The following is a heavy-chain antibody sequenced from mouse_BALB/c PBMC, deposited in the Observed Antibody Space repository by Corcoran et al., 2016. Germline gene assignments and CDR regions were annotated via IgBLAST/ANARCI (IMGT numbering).Heavy chain of an antibody. J-gene: IGHJ1*01. V-gene: IGHV14-3*02. CDR1: GFNITDTY. CDR3: ANWDWYFDV. CDR2: IDPANGNT. Sequence: EVQLQQSGAALVKPGASVKLSCTASGFNITDTYMHWVKQRPEQGLEWIGRIDPANGNTTYDPKFQGKATITADTSSNTAYLQLSSLTSEDTAVYYCANWDWYFDVWGAGTTVTVSS. D-gene: IGHD4-1*01.